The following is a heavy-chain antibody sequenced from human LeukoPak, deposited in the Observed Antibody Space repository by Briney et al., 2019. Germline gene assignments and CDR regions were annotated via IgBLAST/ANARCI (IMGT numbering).Heavy chain of an antibody. CDR2: INPNSGGT. J-gene: IGHJ5*02. Sequence: ASVKVSFKASGHTFSGYYLHWVRQAPGQGLEWMGWINPNSGGTNYAQKFQGRVTMSRDTSTSTAYMELSRLRSDDTAVYYCAREVTAVAVNWFDPWGQGTLVTVSS. D-gene: IGHD6-19*01. V-gene: IGHV1-2*02. CDR3: AREVTAVAVNWFDP. CDR1: GHTFSGYY.